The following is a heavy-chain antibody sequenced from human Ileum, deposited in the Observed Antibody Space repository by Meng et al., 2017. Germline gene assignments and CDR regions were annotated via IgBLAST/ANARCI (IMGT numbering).Heavy chain of an antibody. Sequence: QLRLQDSGPGLVKPSETLPLTCSVSSGSFTNNNYSWVWFRRPPGKGLEWIGSIYYGGSTYYNPSLKSRVTISVDTSTNQFSLKLISVTAADTAVYYCARRAHYGDPPRWGQGTLVTVSS. CDR3: ARRAHYGDPPR. D-gene: IGHD4-17*01. V-gene: IGHV4-39*01. J-gene: IGHJ4*02. CDR1: SGSFTNNNYS. CDR2: IYYGGST.